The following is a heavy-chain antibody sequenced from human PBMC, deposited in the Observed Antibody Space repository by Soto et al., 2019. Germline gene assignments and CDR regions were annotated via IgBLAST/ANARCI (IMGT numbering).Heavy chain of an antibody. CDR1: GYTFTSYA. CDR3: ARDNRLQRVVIVRWFDP. Sequence: ASVKVSCKASGYTFTSYAMHCVRQAPGQMLEWMGWINAGNGNTKYSQKFQGRVTITRDTSASTAYMELSSLRSEDTAVYYCARDNRLQRVVIVRWFDPWGQGTLVTVSS. CDR2: INAGNGNT. J-gene: IGHJ5*02. V-gene: IGHV1-3*01. D-gene: IGHD3-16*02.